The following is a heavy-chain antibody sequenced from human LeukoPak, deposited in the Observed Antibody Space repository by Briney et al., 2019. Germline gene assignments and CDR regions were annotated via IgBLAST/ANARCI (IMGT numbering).Heavy chain of an antibody. CDR3: ARLGYYDSSGYNDDY. V-gene: IGHV4-34*01. Sequence: SETLSLTCAVYGGSFSGYYWSWIRQPPGKGLEWIGEINHSGSTNYNPSLKSRVTISVDTSKNQFSLKLSSVTAADTAVYYCARLGYYDSSGYNDDYWGQGTLDTVSS. CDR2: INHSGST. J-gene: IGHJ4*02. CDR1: GGSFSGYY. D-gene: IGHD3-22*01.